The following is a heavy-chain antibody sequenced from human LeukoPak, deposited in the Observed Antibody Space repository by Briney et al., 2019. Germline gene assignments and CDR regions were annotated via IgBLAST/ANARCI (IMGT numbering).Heavy chain of an antibody. CDR1: GFTFISYA. CDR2: FSYDETNK. Sequence: GGSLRLSCAASGFTFISYAMHWVRQAPGKGLEWVAVFSYDETNKYYADSVKGRFTISRDNSKNTLYLQMNSLGVEDTAVYYCASGAGDDRSGYYYAPFDHWGQGILVTVSS. CDR3: ASGAGDDRSGYYYAPFDH. V-gene: IGHV3-30*04. J-gene: IGHJ4*02. D-gene: IGHD3-22*01.